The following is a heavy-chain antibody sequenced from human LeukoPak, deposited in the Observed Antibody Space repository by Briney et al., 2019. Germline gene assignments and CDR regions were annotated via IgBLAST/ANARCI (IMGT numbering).Heavy chain of an antibody. CDR2: ISWDGGST. V-gene: IGHV3-43*01. CDR3: AKSYSSSWYNWFDP. CDR1: GITFDDYT. J-gene: IGHJ5*02. D-gene: IGHD6-13*01. Sequence: GGSLRLSCAASGITFDDYTMHWVRQAPGKGLEWVSLISWDGGSTYYADSVKGRFTISRDNSKNSLYLQMNSLRTEDAALYYCAKSYSSSWYNWFDPWGQGTLVTVSS.